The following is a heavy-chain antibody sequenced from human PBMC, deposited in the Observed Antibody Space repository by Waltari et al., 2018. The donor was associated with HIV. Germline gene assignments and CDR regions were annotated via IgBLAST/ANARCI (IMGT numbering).Heavy chain of an antibody. CDR3: ARLHSSGWYFDH. D-gene: IGHD6-19*01. CDR1: GGSISDTTYY. Sequence: QLQLQESGPGLVKPSETLSLTCTVSGGSISDTTYYWGWIRQPPGKGLEWVGSIYYSGITYYNPSLKSRVTISVDTSKSQFSLRLTSVTATDAALYYCARLHSSGWYFDHWGQGTLVTVSS. V-gene: IGHV4-39*01. CDR2: IYYSGIT. J-gene: IGHJ4*02.